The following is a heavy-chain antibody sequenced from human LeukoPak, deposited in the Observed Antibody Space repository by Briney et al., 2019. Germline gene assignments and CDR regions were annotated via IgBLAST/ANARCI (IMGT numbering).Heavy chain of an antibody. V-gene: IGHV1-18*01. CDR3: ARSYGDDNWFDP. CDR1: AYTFTIYG. Sequence: ASVKVSCKASAYTFTIYGISWVRQAPGQGLGWMGWISAYNGNTNYAQKLQGRLTMTTDTSTSTAYMELRSLRSDDTAVYYWARSYGDDNWFDPWGQGTLVTVSS. CDR2: ISAYNGNT. D-gene: IGHD4-17*01. J-gene: IGHJ5*02.